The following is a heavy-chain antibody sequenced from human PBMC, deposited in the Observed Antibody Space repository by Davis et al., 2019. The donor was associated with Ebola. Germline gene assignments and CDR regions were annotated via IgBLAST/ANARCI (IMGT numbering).Heavy chain of an antibody. J-gene: IGHJ4*02. Sequence: ASVTVSCKASGYTFTSYYMHWVRQAPGKGLEWMGRFDPKYGEAIYAQKFQGRLTMTDDTSTDTAYMELSSLRSKDTAVYYCAVGGQDGGFDYWGQGTLLTVSS. V-gene: IGHV1-24*01. D-gene: IGHD3-16*01. CDR1: GYTFTSYY. CDR3: AVGGQDGGFDY. CDR2: FDPKYGEA.